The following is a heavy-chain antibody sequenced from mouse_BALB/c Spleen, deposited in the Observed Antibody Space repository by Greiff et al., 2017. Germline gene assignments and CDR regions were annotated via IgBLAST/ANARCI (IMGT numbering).Heavy chain of an antibody. CDR1: GYSITSDYA. D-gene: IGHD1-1*01. J-gene: IGHJ3*01. CDR2: IRYSGST. CDR3: ARENYCSSSYGFAY. Sequence: EVKLVESGPGLVKPSQSLSLTCTVTGYSITSDYAWNWIRQFPGTKLEWMGYIRYSGSTSYNPSLKSRISITRDTSKNQFFLQLNSVTTEDTATYYCARENYCSSSYGFAYWGQGTLVTVSA. V-gene: IGHV3-2*02.